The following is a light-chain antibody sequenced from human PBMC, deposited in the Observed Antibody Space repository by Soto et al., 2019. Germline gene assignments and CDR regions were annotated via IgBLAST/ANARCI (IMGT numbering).Light chain of an antibody. CDR3: QQSYNART. CDR2: AAS. V-gene: IGKV1-39*01. Sequence: DIQMTQSLSSLSASVGDRVTITCRARQSISSYLNWYQQKPGKAPKLLIYAASSLQSGVPSRFSGSGSGTDFTLTISSLQPEDSAIYYCQQSYNARTFGQGTKV. CDR1: QSISSY. J-gene: IGKJ1*01.